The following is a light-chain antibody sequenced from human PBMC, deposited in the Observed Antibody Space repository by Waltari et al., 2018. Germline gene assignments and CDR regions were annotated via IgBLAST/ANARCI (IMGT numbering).Light chain of an antibody. Sequence: QSVLSQPPSASGTPGQRVTIACSGSNYNIGNNFVYWYHQLPGTAPKLLIYRNNQRPSGVPDRFSGSKSGTSASLAISGLRSEDEADYYCASWDGSLGGAIFGGGTKLTVL. CDR2: RNN. CDR1: NYNIGNNF. J-gene: IGLJ2*01. V-gene: IGLV1-47*01. CDR3: ASWDGSLGGAI.